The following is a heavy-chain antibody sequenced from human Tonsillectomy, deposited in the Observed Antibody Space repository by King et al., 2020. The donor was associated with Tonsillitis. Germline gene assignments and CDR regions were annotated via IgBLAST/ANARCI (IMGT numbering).Heavy chain of an antibody. CDR3: AKRYHYDSSGPLDY. CDR2: ISGDGAGT. V-gene: IGHV3-43*02. J-gene: IGHJ4*02. D-gene: IGHD3-22*01. Sequence: DVQLVESGGGVVQPGGSLRLSCAASGFTFHDYAIHWVRQAPGKGLEWVSLISGDGAGTYYADSVKGRFTISRDNSKNSLYLQMNSLRTEDTALYYCAKRYHYDSSGPLDYWGQGTLVTVSS. CDR1: GFTFHDYA.